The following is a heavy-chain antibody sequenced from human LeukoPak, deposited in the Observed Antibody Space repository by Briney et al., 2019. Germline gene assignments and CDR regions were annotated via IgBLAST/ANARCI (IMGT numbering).Heavy chain of an antibody. V-gene: IGHV4-61*02. D-gene: IGHD1-7*01. CDR3: ARDRRTRTTFSFDY. Sequence: SETLSPTCTVSGGSISSGSYYWSWIRQPAGKGLEWIGRIYTSGSTNYNPSLKSRVTMSVDTSKNQFSLKLSSVTAADTAVYYCARDRRTRTTFSFDYWGQGTLVTVSS. CDR2: IYTSGST. CDR1: GGSISSGSYY. J-gene: IGHJ4*02.